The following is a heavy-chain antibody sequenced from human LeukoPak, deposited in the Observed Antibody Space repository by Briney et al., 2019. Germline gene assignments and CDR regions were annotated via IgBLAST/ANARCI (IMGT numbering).Heavy chain of an antibody. CDR3: ARGPATGPYYYYYMDV. V-gene: IGHV1-8*03. CDR2: MNPNSGNT. J-gene: IGHJ6*03. Sequence: ASVKVSCEASGYTFTSYDINWVRQATGQGLEWMGWMNPNSGNTGYAQKFQGRVTITRNTSISTAYMELSSLRSEDTAVYYCARGPATGPYYYYYMDVWGKGTTVTVSS. CDR1: GYTFTSYD. D-gene: IGHD1-1*01.